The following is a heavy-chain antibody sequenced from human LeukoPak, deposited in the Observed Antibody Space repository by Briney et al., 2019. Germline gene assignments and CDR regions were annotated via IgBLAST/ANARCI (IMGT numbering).Heavy chain of an antibody. V-gene: IGHV4-4*09. CDR3: ARHVHVGAYFDY. CDR2: IYTSGST. D-gene: IGHD1-26*01. Sequence: SETLSLTCTVSGGSISSYYWSWIRQPPGKGLEWIGYIYTSGSTNYNPFLKSRVTISVDTSKNQFSLKLSSVTAADTAVYYCARHVHVGAYFDYWGQGTLVTVSS. J-gene: IGHJ4*02. CDR1: GGSISSYY.